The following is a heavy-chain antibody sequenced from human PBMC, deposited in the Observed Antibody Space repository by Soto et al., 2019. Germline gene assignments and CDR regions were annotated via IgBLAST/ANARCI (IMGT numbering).Heavy chain of an antibody. V-gene: IGHV3-30*18. Sequence: GGSLRLSCAASGFTFSSYGMHWVRQAPGKGLEWVAVISYDGSEESYAGSVKGRATVSRDNSKNTVYLQMNRLRGDDSAIYYCAKGRFDVVTISPFDHWGQGTLVTVSS. CDR2: ISYDGSEE. D-gene: IGHD3-3*02. CDR1: GFTFSSYG. CDR3: AKGRFDVVTISPFDH. J-gene: IGHJ4*01.